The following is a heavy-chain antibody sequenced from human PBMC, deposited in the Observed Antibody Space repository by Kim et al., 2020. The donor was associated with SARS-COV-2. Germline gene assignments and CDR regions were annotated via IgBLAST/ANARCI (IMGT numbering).Heavy chain of an antibody. Sequence: GGSLRLSCAASGFTFSSYAMSWVRQAPGKGLEWVSAIIGSGGSTYYADSVKGRFTISRDNSKNTLYLQMNSLRAEDTAVYYCAPGVTGDIDYWGQGTLVTVSS. D-gene: IGHD3-10*01. J-gene: IGHJ4*02. V-gene: IGHV3-23*01. CDR2: IIGSGGST. CDR3: APGVTGDIDY. CDR1: GFTFSSYA.